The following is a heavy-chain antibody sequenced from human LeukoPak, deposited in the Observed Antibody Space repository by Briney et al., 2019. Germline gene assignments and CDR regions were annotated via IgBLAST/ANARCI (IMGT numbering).Heavy chain of an antibody. V-gene: IGHV4-39*07. CDR3: ARAPRGRVYYYYMDV. J-gene: IGHJ6*03. CDR1: GGSISSSSYY. CDR2: IYYSGST. D-gene: IGHD3-10*01. Sequence: SETLSLTCTVSGGSISSSSYYWGWIRQPPGKGLEWIGSIYYSGSTYYNPSLKSRVTISVDTSKNQFSLKLNSVTAADTAVYYCARAPRGRVYYYYMDVWGKGTSVTISS.